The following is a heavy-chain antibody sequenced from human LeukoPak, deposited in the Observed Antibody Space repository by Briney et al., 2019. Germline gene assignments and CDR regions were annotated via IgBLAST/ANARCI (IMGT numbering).Heavy chain of an antibody. D-gene: IGHD6-19*01. CDR3: AKEKIAVAGTSNYFDY. Sequence: GGSLRLSCAASGFTFSSYGMHWVRQAPGKGLEWVAVISYDGSNKYYADSVKGRFTISRDNSKNTLYLQMNSLRAEDTAVYYCAKEKIAVAGTSNYFDYWGQGTLVIVSS. CDR1: GFTFSSYG. V-gene: IGHV3-30*18. J-gene: IGHJ4*02. CDR2: ISYDGSNK.